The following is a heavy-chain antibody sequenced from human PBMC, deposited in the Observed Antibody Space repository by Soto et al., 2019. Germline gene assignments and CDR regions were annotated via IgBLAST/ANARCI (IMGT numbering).Heavy chain of an antibody. CDR3: AREAV. CDR2: IKQDGSEQ. CDR1: GFTFSGYW. V-gene: IGHV3-7*05. J-gene: IGHJ6*02. Sequence: EVQLVESGGGLVQPGGSLRLSCAASGFTFSGYWMSWVRQAPGKGLEWVANIKQDGSEQFYVDSVKGRFTISRDNAKNSMYLQMNSLRAEDPAVYYCAREAVWGQGTTVTVSS.